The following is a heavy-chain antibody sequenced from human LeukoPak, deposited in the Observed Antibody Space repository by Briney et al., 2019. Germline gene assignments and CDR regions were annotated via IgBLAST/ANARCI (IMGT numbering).Heavy chain of an antibody. CDR1: GYTFTYSG. V-gene: IGHV1-18*01. J-gene: IGHJ3*02. CDR2: ISGYNGKT. Sequence: ASVKVSCKASGYTFTYSGITRVRQAPGQGLEWMGWISGYNGKTYYAPKFQGRLTMSTDTSTTTAHMELRSLRSDDTAIFYCARSTAPRDTFDIWGQGTMVTVSS. CDR3: ARSTAPRDTFDI.